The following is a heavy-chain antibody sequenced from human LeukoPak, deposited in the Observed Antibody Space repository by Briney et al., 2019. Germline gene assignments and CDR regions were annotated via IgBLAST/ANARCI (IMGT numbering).Heavy chain of an antibody. CDR1: GFTVSTND. Sequence: GGSLRLSCAASGFTVSTNDMTWVRQAPGKGLEWVSVLYSDGNTKYADSVQGRFTISRDNSKNTLYLEMNSLSPDDTAVYYCARGVDTMAANTLAYWGQGTLVTVSS. D-gene: IGHD3-16*01. V-gene: IGHV3-53*01. J-gene: IGHJ4*02. CDR3: ARGVDTMAANTLAY. CDR2: LYSDGNT.